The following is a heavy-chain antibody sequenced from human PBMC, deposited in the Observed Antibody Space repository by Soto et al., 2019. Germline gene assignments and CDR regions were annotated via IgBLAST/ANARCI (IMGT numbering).Heavy chain of an antibody. CDR1: GGSISSGDYY. J-gene: IGHJ3*02. CDR2: ISNSGST. V-gene: IGHV4-30-4*01. Sequence: QVQLQESGPGLVKPSQTLSLTCTVSGGSISSGDYYWSWIRQPPGKGLEWIGYISNSGSTYYNPSLNSRATISADTSKNQFPLKLTSVTAADTAMYYCARDPPQLHEGPFDIWGQGTMVTVSS. D-gene: IGHD1-7*01. CDR3: ARDPPQLHEGPFDI.